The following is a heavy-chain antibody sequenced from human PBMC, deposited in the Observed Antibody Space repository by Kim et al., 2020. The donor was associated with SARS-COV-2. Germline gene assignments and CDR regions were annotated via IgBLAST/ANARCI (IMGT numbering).Heavy chain of an antibody. J-gene: IGHJ6*02. Sequence: PSLKSRVTISVATSKNQFSLKLSSVTAADTAVYYCARLYSNYYYYYGMDVWGQGTTVTVSS. CDR3: ARLYSNYYYYYGMDV. D-gene: IGHD4-4*01. V-gene: IGHV4-59*08.